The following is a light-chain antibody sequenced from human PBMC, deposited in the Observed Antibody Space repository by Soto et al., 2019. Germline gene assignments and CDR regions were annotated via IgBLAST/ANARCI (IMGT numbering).Light chain of an antibody. V-gene: IGKV3-20*01. CDR3: QQYGSSRWT. CDR1: QSVSSSY. J-gene: IGKJ1*01. Sequence: DIGLTVSLGVLSLSPEERATLSCRASQSVSSSYLAWYQQKPGQAPRLLIYGASSRATGIPDRFSGSGSGTDFTLTISRLEPEDFAVYYCQQYGSSRWTCGQGTKG. CDR2: GAS.